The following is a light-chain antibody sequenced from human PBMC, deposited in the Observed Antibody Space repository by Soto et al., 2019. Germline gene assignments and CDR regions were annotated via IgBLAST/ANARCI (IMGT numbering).Light chain of an antibody. Sequence: QAVVTQSPSASASLGASVKLTCTLSSGHSSYAIAWHQQQPEKGPRYLMKLNSDGSHNKGDGIPDRFSGSSSGAERYLTISSLQSEDEADYYCQTWGTGIQLFGGGTKVTVL. V-gene: IGLV4-69*01. J-gene: IGLJ3*02. CDR1: SGHSSYA. CDR3: QTWGTGIQL. CDR2: LNSDGSH.